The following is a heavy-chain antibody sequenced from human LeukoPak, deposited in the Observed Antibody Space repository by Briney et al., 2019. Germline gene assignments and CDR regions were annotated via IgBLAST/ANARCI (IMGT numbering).Heavy chain of an antibody. CDR1: GFTLSSYG. J-gene: IGHJ6*02. V-gene: IGHV3-30*03. Sequence: PGTSLRLSCAASGFTLSSYGMHWVRQAPGKGLEWVAVISYDGSNKYYADSVKGRFTISRDNSKNTLYLQMNSLRAEDTAVYYCASSGIAVADGNGMDVWGQGITVTVSS. CDR2: ISYDGSNK. D-gene: IGHD6-19*01. CDR3: ASSGIAVADGNGMDV.